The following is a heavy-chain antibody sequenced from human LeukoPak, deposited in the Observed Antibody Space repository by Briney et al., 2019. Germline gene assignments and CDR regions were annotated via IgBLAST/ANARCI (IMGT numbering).Heavy chain of an antibody. CDR2: IYSGGST. V-gene: IGHV3-66*01. J-gene: IGHJ6*02. CDR3: GXXDPNSGMDV. Sequence: GGSLRLSCAASGFTVSSNYMSWVRQAPGKGLEWVSVIYSGGSTYYADSVKGRFTISRDNSKNTLYLQMNSLRAEDTAVYYCGXXDPNSGMDVRGQGTTVTVSS. CDR1: GFTVSSNY.